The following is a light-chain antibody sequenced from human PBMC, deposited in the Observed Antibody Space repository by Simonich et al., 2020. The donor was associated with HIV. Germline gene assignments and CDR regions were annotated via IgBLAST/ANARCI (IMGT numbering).Light chain of an antibody. V-gene: IGKV4-1*01. Sequence: DIVMTQSPDSLAVSLSERATINCKSSQSILYNSNNKNYLAWYQQKPGQPPKLIIYWASTRESGVPDRFSGSGSGTDFTLTISSLQAEDVAVYYCQQYYSTPFTFGPGTKVDIK. CDR1: QSILYNSNNKNY. J-gene: IGKJ3*01. CDR2: WAS. CDR3: QQYYSTPFT.